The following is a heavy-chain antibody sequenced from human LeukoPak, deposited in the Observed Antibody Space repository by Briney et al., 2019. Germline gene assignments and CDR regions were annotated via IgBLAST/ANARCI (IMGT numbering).Heavy chain of an antibody. Sequence: PGGSLRLSCAVSGFTFSSYAMSWVRQAPGQGLEWVSAISGSGGSTYYADSVKGRFTISRDNSKNTLYLQMNSLRAEDTAVYYCAKGENTYYYDSSGYSFFDYWGQGTLVTVSS. CDR2: ISGSGGST. CDR1: GFTFSSYA. J-gene: IGHJ4*02. D-gene: IGHD3-22*01. V-gene: IGHV3-23*01. CDR3: AKGENTYYYDSSGYSFFDY.